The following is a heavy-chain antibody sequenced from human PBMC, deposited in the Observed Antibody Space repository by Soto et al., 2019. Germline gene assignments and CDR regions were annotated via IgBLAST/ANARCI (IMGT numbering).Heavy chain of an antibody. J-gene: IGHJ4*02. Sequence: EVQLLESGGGLVQPGGSLRLSCAASGFTFSSYAMSWVRQAPGKGLEWVSAISGSGGSTYYADSVKGRFTISRDNSKNTMYLQMNSQRSEDTAVYYCAKASGSYYDYFDYWGQGTLVTVSS. V-gene: IGHV3-23*01. CDR3: AKASGSYYDYFDY. CDR1: GFTFSSYA. CDR2: ISGSGGST. D-gene: IGHD1-26*01.